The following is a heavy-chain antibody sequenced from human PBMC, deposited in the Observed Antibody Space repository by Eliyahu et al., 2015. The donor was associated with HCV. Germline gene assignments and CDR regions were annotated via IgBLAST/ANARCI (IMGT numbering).Heavy chain of an antibody. CDR1: GFSLSNARMG. D-gene: IGHD5-12*01. CDR3: ARIGRYSGYDWGYYYYGMDV. CDR2: IFSNDEK. Sequence: QVTLKESGPVLVKPTETLTLTCTVSGFSLSNARMGVSWIRQPPGKALEWLAHIFSNDEKSYSPSLKSRLTISKDTSKSQVVLTMTNMDPVDTATYYCARIGRYSGYDWGYYYYGMDVWGQGTTVTVSS. J-gene: IGHJ6*02. V-gene: IGHV2-26*01.